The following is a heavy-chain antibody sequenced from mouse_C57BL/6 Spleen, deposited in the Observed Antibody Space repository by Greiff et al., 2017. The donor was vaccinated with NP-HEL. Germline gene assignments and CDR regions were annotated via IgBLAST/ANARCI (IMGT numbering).Heavy chain of an antibody. V-gene: IGHV3-6*01. CDR1: GYSITSGYY. CDR3: ARREHYDWYFDV. Sequence: ESGPGLVKPSQSLSLTCSVTGYSITSGYYWNWIRQFPGNKLEWMGYISYDGSNNYNPSLKNRISITRDTSKNQFFLKLNSVTTEDTATYYCARREHYDWYFDVWGTGTTVTVSS. D-gene: IGHD2-4*01. CDR2: ISYDGSN. J-gene: IGHJ1*03.